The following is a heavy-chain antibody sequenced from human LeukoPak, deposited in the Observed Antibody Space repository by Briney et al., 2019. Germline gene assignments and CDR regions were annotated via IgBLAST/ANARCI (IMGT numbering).Heavy chain of an antibody. CDR3: ARVARGDYYYYYMDV. V-gene: IGHV3-74*01. Sequence: GGSLRLSCGASGFTFSSYWMHWVRQAPGKGLVWVSRVNNDGSSTSYADSVQGRFTISRDNAKNTLYLQMNSLRAEDTALYYCARVARGDYYYYYMDVWGKGTTVTVSS. CDR2: VNNDGSST. J-gene: IGHJ6*03. CDR1: GFTFSSYW. D-gene: IGHD3-10*01.